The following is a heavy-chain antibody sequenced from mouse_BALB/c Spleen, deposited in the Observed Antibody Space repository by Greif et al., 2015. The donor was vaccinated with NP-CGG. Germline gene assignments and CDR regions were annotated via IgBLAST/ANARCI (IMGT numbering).Heavy chain of an antibody. V-gene: IGHV1-7*01. CDR2: INPSTGYT. J-gene: IGHJ3*01. CDR3: AGDYYGSRYGFAY. Sequence: VKLQESGAELAKPGAPVKMSCKASGYTFTSYWMHWVKQRPGQGLEWIGYINPSTGYTEYNQKFKDKATLTADKSSSTAYMQLSSLTSEDSAVYYCAGDYYGSRYGFAYWGQGTLVTVSA. CDR1: GYTFTSYW. D-gene: IGHD1-1*01.